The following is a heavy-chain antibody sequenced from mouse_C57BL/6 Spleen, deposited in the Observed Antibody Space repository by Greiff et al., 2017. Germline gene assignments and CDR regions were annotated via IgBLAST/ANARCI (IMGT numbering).Heavy chain of an antibody. CDR1: GFTFSDYG. CDR2: ISSGSSTI. V-gene: IGHV5-17*01. J-gene: IGHJ2*01. D-gene: IGHD1-1*01. CDR3: ARPHHYYGSTYFDY. Sequence: EVMLVESGGGLVKPGGSLKLSCAASGFTFSDYGMHWVRQAPEKGLEWVAYISSGSSTIYYADTVKGRFTISRDNAKNTLFLQMTSLRSEDTAMYYCARPHHYYGSTYFDYWGQGTTLTVSS.